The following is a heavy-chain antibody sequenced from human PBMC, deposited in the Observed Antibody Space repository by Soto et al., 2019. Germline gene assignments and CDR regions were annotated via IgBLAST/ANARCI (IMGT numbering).Heavy chain of an antibody. J-gene: IGHJ6*02. V-gene: IGHV1-2*02. CDR2: INPIIGAT. D-gene: IGHD4-17*01. CDR3: ARGDATKIVVTTYYAMDV. Sequence: ASVKVSCKASGYTFTGYYMHCVRQAPGQGLEWMGWINPIIGATNYAQKFQRRVTMTADASTSTAYMDLTSLRSEDTAVYYFARGDATKIVVTTYYAMDVWGQGTTVTVSS. CDR1: GYTFTGYY.